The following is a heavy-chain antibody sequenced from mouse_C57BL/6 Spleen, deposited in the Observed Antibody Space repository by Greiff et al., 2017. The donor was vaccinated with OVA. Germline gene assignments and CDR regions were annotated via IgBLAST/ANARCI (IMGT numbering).Heavy chain of an antibody. D-gene: IGHD2-3*01. CDR3: AGDGPAWFAY. V-gene: IGHV1-72*01. CDR1: GYTFTSYW. Sequence: QVQLQQPGAELVKPGASVTLSCKASGYTFTSYWMHWVKQRPGRGLEWIGRIDPNRGGTKYNEKFKSKATLTVDKTSSTAYMQLSSLTSEDSAVYYCAGDGPAWFAYWGQGTLVTVSA. CDR2: IDPNRGGT. J-gene: IGHJ3*01.